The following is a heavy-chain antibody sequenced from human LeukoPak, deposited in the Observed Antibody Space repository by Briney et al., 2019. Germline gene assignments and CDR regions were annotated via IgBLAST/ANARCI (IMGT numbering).Heavy chain of an antibody. CDR2: IYYSGNT. CDR3: VRGGPAIDYSNLGYWFDP. CDR1: GVSISSSNSY. Sequence: SETLSLTCTVSGVSISSSNSYWGWIRQPPGKGLEWIGSIYYSGNTYYNASLKSQVSISIDTSKNQFSLRLTSVTAADTAVYFCVRGGPAIDYSNLGYWFDPWGQGTLVTVSS. J-gene: IGHJ5*02. D-gene: IGHD4-11*01. V-gene: IGHV4-39*01.